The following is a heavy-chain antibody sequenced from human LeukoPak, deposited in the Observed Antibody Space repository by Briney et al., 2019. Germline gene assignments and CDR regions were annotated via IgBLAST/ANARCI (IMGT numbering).Heavy chain of an antibody. CDR1: GFTFSIYA. Sequence: GGSLRLSCAASGFTFSIYAMNWVRQAPGRGLEWVSAISGSGGSTYYADSVKGRFTISRDNSKNTLYLQMNSLRAEDTAVYYCAKDLAGSGSYSFDYWGQGTLVTVSS. CDR2: ISGSGGST. J-gene: IGHJ4*02. CDR3: AKDLAGSGSYSFDY. V-gene: IGHV3-23*01. D-gene: IGHD1-26*01.